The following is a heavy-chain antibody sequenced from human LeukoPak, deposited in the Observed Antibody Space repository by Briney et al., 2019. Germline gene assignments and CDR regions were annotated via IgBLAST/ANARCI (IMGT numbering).Heavy chain of an antibody. CDR1: GFTFSSYS. J-gene: IGHJ5*02. V-gene: IGHV3-21*01. Sequence: GGSLRLSCAASGFTFSSYSMNWVRQAPGKGLEWVSSISSSSSYIYYADSVKGRFTISRDNAKNSLYLQMNSLRAEDTAVYYCERDRSSGWYGWFDPWGQGTLVTVSS. D-gene: IGHD6-19*01. CDR2: ISSSSSYI. CDR3: ERDRSSGWYGWFDP.